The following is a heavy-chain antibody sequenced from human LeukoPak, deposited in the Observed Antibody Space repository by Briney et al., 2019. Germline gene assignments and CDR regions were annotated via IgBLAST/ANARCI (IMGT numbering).Heavy chain of an antibody. J-gene: IGHJ5*02. Sequence: PGGSLRLSCAASGFTFSSYWMHWVRQAPGKGLVWVSRINSDGSSTSYADSVKGRFTISRDNAKNTLYLQMNSLRAEDTAVYYCASLFTTVTNWFDPWGQGTLVTVSS. CDR3: ASLFTTVTNWFDP. CDR1: GFTFSSYW. V-gene: IGHV3-74*01. CDR2: INSDGSST. D-gene: IGHD4-17*01.